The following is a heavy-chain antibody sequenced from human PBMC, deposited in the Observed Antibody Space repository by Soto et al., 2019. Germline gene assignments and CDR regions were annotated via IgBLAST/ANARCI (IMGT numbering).Heavy chain of an antibody. V-gene: IGHV1-46*01. J-gene: IGHJ4*02. D-gene: IGHD3-3*01. Sequence: ASVKVSCKASGYSFTSYYMHWVRQAPGQGLEWMGIINPSGGSTTYAQKFQGRVTMTRDTSTRTAYMELSSLRSDDTAVYYCARGDGDNFLLDWNYWGQGTLVTVSS. CDR3: ARGDGDNFLLDWNY. CDR1: GYSFTSYY. CDR2: INPSGGST.